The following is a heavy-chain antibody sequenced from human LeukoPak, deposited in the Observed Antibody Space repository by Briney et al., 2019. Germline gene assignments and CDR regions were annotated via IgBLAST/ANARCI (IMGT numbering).Heavy chain of an antibody. Sequence: SETLSLTCTVSGGSISSYYWGWIRQPPGKGLEWIGHIYYSGSTNYNPSLRSRVTISLDTSKDQFSLKLSSVTAADTAVYYCARVHSSSWVDYWGQGTLVTVSS. D-gene: IGHD6-13*01. V-gene: IGHV4-59*01. J-gene: IGHJ4*02. CDR1: GGSISSYY. CDR3: ARVHSSSWVDY. CDR2: IYYSGST.